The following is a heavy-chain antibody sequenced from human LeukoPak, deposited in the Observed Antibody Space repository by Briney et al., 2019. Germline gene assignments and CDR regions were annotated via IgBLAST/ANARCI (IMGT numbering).Heavy chain of an antibody. V-gene: IGHV3-7*01. Sequence: TGGSLRLSCATSGFIFSIYWMCWVRQAPGKGLEWVANIKSDGSEEYYGDSVKGRFTISRDNAKNSLYLQMNSPRVEDTAVYYCARGDLWLGHWGQGSLVTVSS. CDR3: ARGDLWLGH. CDR2: IKSDGSEE. D-gene: IGHD3-10*01. CDR1: GFIFSIYW. J-gene: IGHJ4*02.